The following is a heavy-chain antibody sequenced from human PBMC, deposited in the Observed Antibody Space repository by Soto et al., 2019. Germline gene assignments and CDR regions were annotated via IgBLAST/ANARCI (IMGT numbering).Heavy chain of an antibody. CDR1: GFRFSSYG. D-gene: IGHD6-13*01. CDR3: ARDSTGRGVIPPAGTGLDF. V-gene: IGHV3-33*01. CDR2: IWFDGRDK. Sequence: GGSLRLSCAASGFRFSSYGMHWVRQAPGKGLEWVALIWFDGRDKYYGDSMKGRFTISRDNSKNTLYLEMDGLRAKDTAVYYCARDSTGRGVIPPAGTGLDFWGQGTLVTVSS. J-gene: IGHJ4*02.